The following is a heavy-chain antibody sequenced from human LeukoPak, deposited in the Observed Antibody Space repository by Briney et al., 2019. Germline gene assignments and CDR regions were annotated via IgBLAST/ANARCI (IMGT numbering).Heavy chain of an antibody. CDR2: INPNSGGT. D-gene: IGHD3-16*01. J-gene: IGHJ4*02. Sequence: ASVKVSCKASGYTFTGYYMYWVRQAPGQGLEWMGWINPNSGGTNYAQTFQGRVTMTRGTSTSTVYMELSSLRSEDTAVYYCAREGGRHFDYWGQGTLVTVSS. CDR3: AREGGRHFDY. CDR1: GYTFTGYY. V-gene: IGHV1-2*02.